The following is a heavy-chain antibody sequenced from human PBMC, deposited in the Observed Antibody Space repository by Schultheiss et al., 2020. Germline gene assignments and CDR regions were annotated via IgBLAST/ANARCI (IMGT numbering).Heavy chain of an antibody. CDR2: ISSSSSTI. CDR3: ARNYYYGMDV. J-gene: IGHJ6*02. Sequence: GASLRLSCAASGFTFSDHYMDWVRQAPGKGLEWVSYISSSSSTIYYADSVKGRFTISRDNAKNSLYLQMNSLRDEDTAVYYCARNYYYGMDVWGQGTTVTGS. CDR1: GFTFSDHY. V-gene: IGHV3-48*02.